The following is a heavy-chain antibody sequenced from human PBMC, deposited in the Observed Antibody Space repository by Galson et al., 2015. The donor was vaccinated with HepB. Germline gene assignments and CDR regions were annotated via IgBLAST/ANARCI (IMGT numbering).Heavy chain of an antibody. CDR2: IKQDGSEK. V-gene: IGHV3-7*03. CDR1: GFTFSSYR. Sequence: SLRLSCAASGFTFSSYRMSWVRQAPGKGLEWVANIKQDGSEKYYVDSVKGRFTISRDNAKNSLYLQMNSLRAEDTAVYYCAREGREQWLGGGYYFDYWGQGTLVTVSS. CDR3: AREGREQWLGGGYYFDY. J-gene: IGHJ4*02. D-gene: IGHD6-19*01.